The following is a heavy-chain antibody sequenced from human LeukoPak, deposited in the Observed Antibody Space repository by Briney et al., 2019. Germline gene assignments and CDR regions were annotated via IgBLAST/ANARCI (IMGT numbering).Heavy chain of an antibody. CDR1: GLTFSRYD. J-gene: IGHJ4*02. CDR2: ISGSGEST. D-gene: IGHD3-10*01. V-gene: IGHV3-23*01. Sequence: GGSLRLSCAASGLTFSRYDMSWVRQAPGKGLEWVSAISGSGESTYYAESLKGRFTISRDNSKNTLYLQMNGLRVEDTAIYYCAKRGSYFGGFDYWGQGTLVTVSS. CDR3: AKRGSYFGGFDY.